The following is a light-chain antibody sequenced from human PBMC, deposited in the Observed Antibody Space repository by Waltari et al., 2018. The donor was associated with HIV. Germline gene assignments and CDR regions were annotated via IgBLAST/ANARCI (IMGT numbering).Light chain of an antibody. CDR3: QSADSSETLGV. J-gene: IGLJ3*02. V-gene: IGLV3-25*03. CDR2: KDK. CDR1: EWHAHN. Sequence: YGLPQQPSLSVSPGQPPKIICPGDEWHAHNVHCYQQRPGQAPVLVIYKDKERPSGIPERFSGSSSGTTATLTISGVLEEDEADYYCQSADSSETLGVFGGGTKLTVL.